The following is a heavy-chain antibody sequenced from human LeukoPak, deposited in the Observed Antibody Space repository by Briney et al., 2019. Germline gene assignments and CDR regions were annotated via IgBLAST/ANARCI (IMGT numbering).Heavy chain of an antibody. Sequence: PSETLSLTCSVSGASITTSTYYWGWVRQAPGKGLEWVSYISRGRPTIHYADSVRGRFTISRDNAKNSLYLQMNSLRDEDTAVYYCVRDPEALDYWGQGALVTVSS. CDR2: ISRGRPTI. J-gene: IGHJ4*02. CDR3: VRDPEALDY. CDR1: GASITTSTYY. V-gene: IGHV3-48*02.